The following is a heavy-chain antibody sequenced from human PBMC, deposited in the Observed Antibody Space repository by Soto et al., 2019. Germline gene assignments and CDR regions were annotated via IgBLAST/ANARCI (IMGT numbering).Heavy chain of an antibody. J-gene: IGHJ3*02. CDR1: GVSISSSNW. Sequence: SETLSLTCTVSGVSISSSNWWSWVRQPPGKGLEWIGYIYHSGSTYYNPSLKSRVTISVDTSKNQFSLKLSSVTAADTAVYYCARGDYYGSGNPRSSPAFDIWGQGTMVTVSS. CDR2: IYHSGST. V-gene: IGHV4-4*02. D-gene: IGHD3-10*01. CDR3: ARGDYYGSGNPRSSPAFDI.